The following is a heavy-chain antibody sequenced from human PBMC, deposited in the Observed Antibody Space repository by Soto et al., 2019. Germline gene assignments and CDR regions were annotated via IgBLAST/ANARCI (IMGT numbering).Heavy chain of an antibody. CDR1: GGSISSVCYY. Sequence: SETLSLTCTVSGGSISSVCYYWTWIRQHPGKGLEWIGYNYYSGITHYNPSLKSRVTISLDTSKNQFSLKLSSVTAADTAVYYCARGSSIAGLYYGMDVWGQGTTVTVSS. CDR3: ARGSSIAGLYYGMDV. CDR2: NYYSGIT. V-gene: IGHV4-31*03. D-gene: IGHD6-6*01. J-gene: IGHJ6*02.